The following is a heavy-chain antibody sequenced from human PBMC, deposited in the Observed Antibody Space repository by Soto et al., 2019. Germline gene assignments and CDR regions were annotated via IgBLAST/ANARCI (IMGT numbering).Heavy chain of an antibody. CDR1: GYTFTSYG. CDR3: ARRQWLVGGYYYGLDV. V-gene: IGHV1-18*01. CDR2: TSAYNGNT. D-gene: IGHD6-19*01. J-gene: IGHJ6*02. Sequence: QVQLVQSGAEVKKPGASVKVSCKASGYTFTSYGISWVRQAPGQGLEWMGWTSAYNGNTNYAQKLQGRVTMTTDTSTSTAYMERTSLRSDDTAVYYCARRQWLVGGYYYGLDVWGQGTTVTVSS.